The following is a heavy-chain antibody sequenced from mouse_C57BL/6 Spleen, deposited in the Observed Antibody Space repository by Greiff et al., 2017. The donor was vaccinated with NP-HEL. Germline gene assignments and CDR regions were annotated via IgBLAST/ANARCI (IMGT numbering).Heavy chain of an antibody. J-gene: IGHJ2*01. CDR1: GFTFSSYG. CDR2: ISSGGSYT. CDR3: AGLNYYGSSYDFDY. D-gene: IGHD1-1*01. Sequence: EVQRVESGGDLVKPGGSLKLSCAASGFTFSSYGMSWVRQTPDKRLEWVATISSGGSYTYYPDSVKGRFTISRDNAKNTLYLQMSRLKSEDTAMYYCAGLNYYGSSYDFDYWGQGTTLTVSS. V-gene: IGHV5-6*01.